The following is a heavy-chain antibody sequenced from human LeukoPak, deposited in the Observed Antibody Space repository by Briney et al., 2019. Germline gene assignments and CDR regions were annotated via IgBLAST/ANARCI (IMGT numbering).Heavy chain of an antibody. J-gene: IGHJ4*02. CDR1: GFTFSGSA. D-gene: IGHD3-22*01. V-gene: IGHV3-30*02. CDR2: IRYDGSNK. CDR3: AKLRGYYDSSLGY. Sequence: PGGSLRLSCAASGFTFSGSAMHWVRQAPGKGLEWVAFIRYDGSNKYYADSVKGRLTISRDNSKNTLYLQMNSLRAEDTAVYYCAKLRGYYDSSLGYWGQGTLVTVSS.